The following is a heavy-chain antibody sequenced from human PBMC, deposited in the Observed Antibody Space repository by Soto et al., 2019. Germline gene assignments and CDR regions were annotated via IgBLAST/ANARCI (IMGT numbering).Heavy chain of an antibody. CDR3: AKDLWGSWTVDY. CDR2: IHPSGDTT. Sequence: QVQLVQSGAEVKEPGASVKVSCKASGFTFQNYHMHWVRQAPGQGLEWMGIIHPSGDTTTYAQNFQGRLAMTRATSTSTAYMELSSLTSEDTAVYYCAKDLWGSWTVDYWGQGTLITVS. J-gene: IGHJ4*02. D-gene: IGHD3-16*01. V-gene: IGHV1-46*02. CDR1: GFTFQNYH.